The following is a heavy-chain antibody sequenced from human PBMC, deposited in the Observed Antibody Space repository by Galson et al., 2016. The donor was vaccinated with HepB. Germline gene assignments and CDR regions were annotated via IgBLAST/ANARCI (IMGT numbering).Heavy chain of an antibody. V-gene: IGHV4-34*01. CDR2: INHGGNT. Sequence: RQSPGKGLEWIGEINHGGNTNYNPSLKNRVTISVDTSKNQFSLKLRSVTAADTAVYYCARLSRIAAAASYDYGLDVWGQGTTVTVSS. D-gene: IGHD6-6*01. CDR3: ARLSRIAAAASYDYGLDV. J-gene: IGHJ6*02.